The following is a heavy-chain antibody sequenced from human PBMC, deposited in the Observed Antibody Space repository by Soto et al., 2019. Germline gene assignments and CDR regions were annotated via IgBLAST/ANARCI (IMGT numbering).Heavy chain of an antibody. V-gene: IGHV3-23*01. CDR1: GFPFSAFA. CDR2: IGGRGASI. D-gene: IGHD1-1*01. CDR3: ERSVRNISRFDP. Sequence: EVQLLESGGDVVQPGGSLRLSCATSGFPFSAFAMNWVRHAPGKGLEWVSGIGGRGASIYYADSVKGRLTISRDNSKKTVYLQMNSLRDEDTAFYYCERSVRNISRFDPWGQGTLVTVSS. J-gene: IGHJ5*02.